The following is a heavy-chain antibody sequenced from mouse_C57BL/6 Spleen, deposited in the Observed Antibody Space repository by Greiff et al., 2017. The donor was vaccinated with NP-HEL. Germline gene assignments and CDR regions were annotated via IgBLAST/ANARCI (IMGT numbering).Heavy chain of an antibody. V-gene: IGHV1-50*01. J-gene: IGHJ3*01. CDR2: IDPSDSYT. CDR1: GYTFTSYW. CDR3: APGYDDGGFAY. D-gene: IGHD2-4*01. Sequence: VQLQQPGAELVKPGASVKLSCKASGYTFTSYWMQWVKQRPGQGLEWIGEIDPSDSYTNYNQKFKGKATLTVDTSSSTAYMQLSSLTSEDSAVYYFAPGYDDGGFAYWGQGTLVTVSA.